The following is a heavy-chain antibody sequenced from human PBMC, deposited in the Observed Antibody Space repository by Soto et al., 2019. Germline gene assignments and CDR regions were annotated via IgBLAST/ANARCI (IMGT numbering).Heavy chain of an antibody. V-gene: IGHV3-30*04. D-gene: IGHD1-26*01. CDR3: ARSRNSAVADSFDF. CDR1: GFTFRNYA. CDR2: ISRDGSHK. Sequence: PGGSLRLSCAASGFTFRNYAIHWVRQAPGKGLEWVAVISRDGSHKYYLDSVKGRFTISRDNSKDTVNLLMNSLRGDDSAMHYCARSRNSAVADSFDFWGQGTLVTVSS. J-gene: IGHJ4*02.